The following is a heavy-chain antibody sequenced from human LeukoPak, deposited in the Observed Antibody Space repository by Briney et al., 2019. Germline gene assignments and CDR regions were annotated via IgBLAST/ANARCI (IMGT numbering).Heavy chain of an antibody. J-gene: IGHJ4*02. CDR2: ISSSGTRT. V-gene: IGHV3-48*03. CDR1: GFTFSRYE. CDR3: ARDGHYGSGSYYRSYFDY. Sequence: GGSLRLSCAASGFTFSRYEMNWVRQAPGKGLEWLSYISSSGTRTYDADSVKGRFTISRDNAKNSLYLQMNSLRAEDTAVYYCARDGHYGSGSYYRSYFDYWGQGTLVTVSS. D-gene: IGHD3-10*01.